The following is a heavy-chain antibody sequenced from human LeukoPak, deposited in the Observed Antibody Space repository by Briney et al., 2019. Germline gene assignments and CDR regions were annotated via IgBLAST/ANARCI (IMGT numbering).Heavy chain of an antibody. J-gene: IGHJ4*02. D-gene: IGHD6-19*01. Sequence: GESLKISCKGSRYSFTSYWISWVRQMPGKGLEWMGRIDPSDSYTNYSPSFQGHVTISADKSISTAYLQWSSLKASDTAMYYCAITTVAGLLFDYWGQGTLVTVSS. CDR3: AITTVAGLLFDY. CDR2: IDPSDSYT. CDR1: RYSFTSYW. V-gene: IGHV5-10-1*01.